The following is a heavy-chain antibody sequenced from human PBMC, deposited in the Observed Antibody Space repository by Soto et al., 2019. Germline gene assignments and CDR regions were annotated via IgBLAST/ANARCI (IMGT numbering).Heavy chain of an antibody. J-gene: IGHJ4*02. Sequence: ESGPTLVNPTQTLTLTCTFSGFSLSTSGVGVGWIRQPPGKALEWLALIYWDDDKRYSPSLKSRLTITKDTSKNQVVLTMTNMDPVDTATYYCAHNHIYSGYDLWVYYFDYWGQGTLVTVSS. CDR1: GFSLSTSGVG. D-gene: IGHD5-12*01. CDR2: IYWDDDK. V-gene: IGHV2-5*02. CDR3: AHNHIYSGYDLWVYYFDY.